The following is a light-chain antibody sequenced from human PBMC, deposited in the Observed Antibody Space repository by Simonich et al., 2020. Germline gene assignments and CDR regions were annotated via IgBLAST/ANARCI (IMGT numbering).Light chain of an antibody. Sequence: EIVLTQSPGTLSLSPGERSTLSCRASKSVSSSYVACYHQKPGQAPRLLIYGASSRATGIPDRFSGSWSGTDFTLTISRLEPEDFAVYYCQQYYSTPYTFGQGTKLEIK. CDR3: QQYYSTPYT. V-gene: IGKV3-20*01. CDR1: KSVSSSY. CDR2: GAS. J-gene: IGKJ2*01.